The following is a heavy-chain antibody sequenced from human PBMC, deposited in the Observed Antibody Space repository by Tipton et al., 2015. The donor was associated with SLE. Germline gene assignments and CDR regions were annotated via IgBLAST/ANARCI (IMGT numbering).Heavy chain of an antibody. CDR1: DGSLTSSGYY. Sequence: GLVKPSETLSLSCTVSDGSLTSSGYYWGWIRQPPGMGLEWIGSIFYSGTTYYNPSLKSRVTISVDTSKNQFSLNLRSVTAADTAVYYCARVYANWNFRSRDAFDIWGQGAMVTVSS. CDR2: IFYSGTT. D-gene: IGHD1-1*01. J-gene: IGHJ3*02. V-gene: IGHV4-39*07. CDR3: ARVYANWNFRSRDAFDI.